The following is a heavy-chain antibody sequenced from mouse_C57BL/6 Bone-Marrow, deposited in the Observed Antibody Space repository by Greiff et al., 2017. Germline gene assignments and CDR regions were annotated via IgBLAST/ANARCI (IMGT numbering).Heavy chain of an antibody. J-gene: IGHJ2*01. CDR1: GFNIKDAY. V-gene: IGHV14-4*01. CDR3: TTDGNYVEYYFDY. CDR2: IDPETGDT. Sequence: VQLQQSGAELVRPGASVKLSCTASGFNIKDAYMHWVKQRPEQGLEWIGWIDPETGDTEYASKFQGKATITADTSSNTAYLQLSSLTSEDTAVYYCTTDGNYVEYYFDYWGQGTTLTVSS. D-gene: IGHD2-1*01.